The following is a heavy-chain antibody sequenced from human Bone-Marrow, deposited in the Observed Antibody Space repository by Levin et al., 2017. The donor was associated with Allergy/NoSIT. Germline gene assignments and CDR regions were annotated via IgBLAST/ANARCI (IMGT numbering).Heavy chain of an antibody. D-gene: IGHD2-15*01. V-gene: IGHV3-9*01. J-gene: IGHJ3*02. CDR2: ISWNSGSI. CDR1: GFTFDDYA. CDR3: AKSAEGYCSGGSCRDAFDI. Sequence: GGSLRLSCAASGFTFDDYAMHWVRQAPGKGLEWVSVISWNSGSIGYADSVKGRFTISRDNAKNSLYLQMNSLRAEDTALYYCAKSAEGYCSGGSCRDAFDIWGQGTMVTVSS.